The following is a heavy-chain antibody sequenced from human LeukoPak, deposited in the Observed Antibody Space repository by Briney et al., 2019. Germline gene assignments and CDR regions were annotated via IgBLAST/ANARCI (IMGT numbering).Heavy chain of an antibody. V-gene: IGHV4-4*08. D-gene: IGHD6-19*01. J-gene: IGHJ4*02. CDR3: VRCDTGWNYFDY. CDR2: IYSTGKN. Sequence: PSETLSLTCAVSGGSINSHYWGWIRQPPGKGLQWIGDIYSTGKNNYNPSLKSRVTISLDTSKSHLSLNLTSVLAADTAIYYYVRCDTGWNYFDYWGQGILVTVSS. CDR1: GGSINSHY.